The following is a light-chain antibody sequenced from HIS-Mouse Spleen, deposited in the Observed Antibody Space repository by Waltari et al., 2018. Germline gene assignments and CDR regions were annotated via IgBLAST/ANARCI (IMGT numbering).Light chain of an antibody. CDR1: QGISNY. CDR2: AAS. CDR3: LKYNSAPPRLT. J-gene: IGKJ4*01. V-gene: IGKV1-27*01. Sequence: DIQMTQSPSSLSASVGDRVTITCRASQGISNYLAWYQQKPGKVPKLLIYAASTLQSGVPSRFSGSGSGTDFTLTISSLQPEDVATYYCLKYNSAPPRLTFGGGTKVEIK.